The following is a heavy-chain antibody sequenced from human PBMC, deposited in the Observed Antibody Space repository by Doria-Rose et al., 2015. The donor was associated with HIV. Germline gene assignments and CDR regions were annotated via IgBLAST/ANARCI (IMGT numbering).Heavy chain of an antibody. CDR2: KFSDDER. D-gene: IGHD6-13*01. J-gene: IGHJ4*02. Sequence: VTLKESGPVLVKPTETLTLTCTVSGVSLSSPGMGVSWIRQPPGKALEWLAHKFSDDERSYKTSLKSRLTISRGTSKSQVVLTMTDMDPVDTATYYCARIKSSRWYHKYYFDFWGQGTLVIVSA. V-gene: IGHV2-26*01. CDR1: GVSLSSPGMG. CDR3: ARIKSSRWYHKYYFDF.